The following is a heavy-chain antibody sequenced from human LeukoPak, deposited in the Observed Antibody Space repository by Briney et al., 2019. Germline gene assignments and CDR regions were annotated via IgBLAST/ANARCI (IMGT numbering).Heavy chain of an antibody. J-gene: IGHJ4*02. D-gene: IGHD3-9*01. CDR2: INHSGST. V-gene: IGHV4-34*01. Sequence: SETLSLTCAVYGGSFSGYYWSWIRQPPGKGLEWIGEINHSGSTNYNPSLKSRVTISVDTSKNQFSLKLSSVTAADTAVYYCARENDILTGYGFDYWGQGTLVTVSS. CDR1: GGSFSGYY. CDR3: ARENDILTGYGFDY.